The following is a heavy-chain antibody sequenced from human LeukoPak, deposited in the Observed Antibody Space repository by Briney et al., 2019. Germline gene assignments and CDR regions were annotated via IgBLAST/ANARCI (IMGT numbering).Heavy chain of an antibody. V-gene: IGHV4-39*07. Sequence: SESLSLTCTVSVGSISSSSYYWGWIRQPPGKGLEWIGSIYYSGSTYYNPSLKSRVTISVDTSKNQFSLKLSSVTAADTAVYYCARGNYREATRLNWFDPWGQGTLVTVS. J-gene: IGHJ5*02. D-gene: IGHD1-26*01. CDR3: ARGNYREATRLNWFDP. CDR2: IYYSGST. CDR1: VGSISSSSYY.